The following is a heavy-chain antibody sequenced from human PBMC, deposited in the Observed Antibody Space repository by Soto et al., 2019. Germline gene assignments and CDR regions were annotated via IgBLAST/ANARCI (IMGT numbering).Heavy chain of an antibody. D-gene: IGHD3-10*01. CDR1: GGSMSSPNW. CDR3: ATGSLYYYGSGGMWDS. CDR2: VHHSGAT. J-gene: IGHJ4*02. Sequence: QVRLQESGPGLVKPSGTLSLTCLVSGGSMSSPNWWSWVRQAPGKGLEWIAEVHHSGATNYNPSLKSRVIISIDKAKNQFSLNLSSVTAADTAVYYCATGSLYYYGSGGMWDSWGRGALVTVSS. V-gene: IGHV4-4*02.